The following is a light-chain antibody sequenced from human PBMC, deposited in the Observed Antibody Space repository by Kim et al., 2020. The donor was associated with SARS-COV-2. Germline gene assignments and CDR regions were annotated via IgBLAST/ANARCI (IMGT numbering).Light chain of an antibody. V-gene: IGKV1-5*03. Sequence: DIQMTQSPSTLSASVGDRVTITCRASENINKWLVWYQQKPGKAPKVLIYMASSLESGVPSRFSGSGSGTEFSLTISSLQPDDFATYYCQQDNAFPLTFGGRTKVEI. CDR3: QQDNAFPLT. J-gene: IGKJ4*01. CDR1: ENINKW. CDR2: MAS.